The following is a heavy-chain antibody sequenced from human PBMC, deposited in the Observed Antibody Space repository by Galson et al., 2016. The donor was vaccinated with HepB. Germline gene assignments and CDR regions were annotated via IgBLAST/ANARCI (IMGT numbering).Heavy chain of an antibody. J-gene: IGHJ4*02. D-gene: IGHD2-2*01. CDR2: ISYDGSNK. V-gene: IGHV3-30*18. CDR1: GFTFGSYG. CDR3: AKDGRIYCSSASCHDHFHY. Sequence: SLRLSCAASGFTFGSYGMHWVRQAPGKGLEWVAFISYDGSNKKYADSVKGRFTISRDNSKKTLYLQMNSLRAEDTAVYYCAKDGRIYCSSASCHDHFHYWGQGTLVTVSS.